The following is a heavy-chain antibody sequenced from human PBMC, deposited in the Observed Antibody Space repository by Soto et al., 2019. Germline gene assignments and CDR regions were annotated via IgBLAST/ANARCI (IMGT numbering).Heavy chain of an antibody. V-gene: IGHV1-69*12. D-gene: IGHD2-21*02. Sequence: QVQLVQSGAEVKKPGSSVKVSCKASGGTFSSYAISWVRQAPGQGLEWMGGIIPIFGTANYAQKFQGRVTLTADESTSTAYMELSSLRYEDTAVYYCASSPAYCGGDCYSAGFDPWGQGTLVTVSS. CDR2: IIPIFGTA. CDR1: GGTFSSYA. J-gene: IGHJ5*02. CDR3: ASSPAYCGGDCYSAGFDP.